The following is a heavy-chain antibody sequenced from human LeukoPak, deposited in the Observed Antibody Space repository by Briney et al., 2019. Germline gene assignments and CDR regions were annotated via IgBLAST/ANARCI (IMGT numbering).Heavy chain of an antibody. Sequence: ASVKVSCKVSGYTLTELSMHWVRQAPGKGLEWMGGFDPEDGETIYAQKFQGRVTMTEDTSTDTAYMELSSLRSEDTAVYYCAATLFDFWSGWKLDYWGQGTLVTVSS. CDR2: FDPEDGET. CDR3: AATLFDFWSGWKLDY. CDR1: GYTLTELS. D-gene: IGHD3-3*01. V-gene: IGHV1-24*01. J-gene: IGHJ4*02.